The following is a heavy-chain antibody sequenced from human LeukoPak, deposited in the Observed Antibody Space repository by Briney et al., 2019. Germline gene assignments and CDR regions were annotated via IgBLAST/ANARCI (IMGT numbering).Heavy chain of an antibody. Sequence: SETLSLTCTVSGGSISSYYWRWIRQPPGKGLEWIGYIYYSGSTNYNPSLKSRVTISVDTSKNQFSLKLSSVTAADTAVYYCARDVSQYYDFWSGYHNWFDPWGQGTLVTVSS. J-gene: IGHJ5*02. CDR3: ARDVSQYYDFWSGYHNWFDP. V-gene: IGHV4-59*01. D-gene: IGHD3-3*01. CDR1: GGSISSYY. CDR2: IYYSGST.